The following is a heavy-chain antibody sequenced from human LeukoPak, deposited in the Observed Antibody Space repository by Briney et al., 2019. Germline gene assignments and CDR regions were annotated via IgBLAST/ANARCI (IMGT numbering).Heavy chain of an antibody. J-gene: IGHJ4*02. D-gene: IGHD3-22*01. Sequence: SETLSLTCTVSGGSIRSSTYYWAWIRQAPGKGLEWIGEINHPGSTNYNPSLKSRVTISVDTSKNQFSLELTSVTAADTAVYYCASGKMTISRKWIVVPGPIDYWGQGTLVTVSS. CDR2: INHPGST. V-gene: IGHV4-39*07. CDR3: ASGKMTISRKWIVVPGPIDY. CDR1: GGSIRSSTYY.